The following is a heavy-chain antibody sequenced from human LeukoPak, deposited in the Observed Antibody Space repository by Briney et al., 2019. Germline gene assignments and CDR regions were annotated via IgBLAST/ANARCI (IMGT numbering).Heavy chain of an antibody. J-gene: IGHJ3*02. Sequence: ASVKVSCKASGYTFTSYGISWVRQAPGQGLEWMGWISAYNGNTNYAQKLQGRVTMTRDTSISTAYMELSRLRSDDTAVYYCARAGAPDAFDIWGQGTMVTVSS. CDR3: ARAGAPDAFDI. CDR2: ISAYNGNT. D-gene: IGHD3-10*01. CDR1: GYTFTSYG. V-gene: IGHV1-18*01.